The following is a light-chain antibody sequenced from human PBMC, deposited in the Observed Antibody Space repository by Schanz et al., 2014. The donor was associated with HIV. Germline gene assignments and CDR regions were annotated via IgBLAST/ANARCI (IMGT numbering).Light chain of an antibody. V-gene: IGKV3-20*01. CDR1: QSVRTN. Sequence: EIVMTQSPVTLSVSPGERATLSCRASQSVRTNLAWYQQKRGQAPRLLIYDASNRAPGIPARFSDSGSGTDFTLTISRLEPEDFAVYYCQQYGSSPLFGQGTKVEIK. CDR3: QQYGSSPL. J-gene: IGKJ1*01. CDR2: DAS.